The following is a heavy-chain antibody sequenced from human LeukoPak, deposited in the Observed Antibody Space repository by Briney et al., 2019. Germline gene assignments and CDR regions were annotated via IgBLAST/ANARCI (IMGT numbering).Heavy chain of an antibody. CDR3: AKSGFPDSWYYFDY. Sequence: GGSLRLSCVASGFTFRTHAMSWVRLAPGKGLEWVSAIGGSDGSTYYADSVKGRFTISRDNSKNTLYLQMNSLRAEDTAVYYCAKSGFPDSWYYFDYWGQGTLVTVSS. D-gene: IGHD6-13*01. V-gene: IGHV3-23*01. J-gene: IGHJ4*02. CDR1: GFTFRTHA. CDR2: IGGSDGST.